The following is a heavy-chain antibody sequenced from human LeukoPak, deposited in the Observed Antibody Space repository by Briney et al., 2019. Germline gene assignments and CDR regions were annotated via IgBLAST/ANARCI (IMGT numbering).Heavy chain of an antibody. CDR3: ARAWRGGYCSSTSCPFDY. J-gene: IGHJ4*02. CDR1: GFTFSSYS. Sequence: PGGSLRLSCAASGFTFSSYSMNWVRQAPGKGLEWVSSISSSSSYIYYADSVKGRFTISRDNAKNSLYLQMNSLRAEDTAVYYCARAWRGGYCSSTSCPFDYWGQGTLVTVSP. D-gene: IGHD2-2*01. V-gene: IGHV3-21*01. CDR2: ISSSSSYI.